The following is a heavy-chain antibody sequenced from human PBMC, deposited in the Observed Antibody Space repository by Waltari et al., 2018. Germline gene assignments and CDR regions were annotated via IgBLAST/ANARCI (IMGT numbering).Heavy chain of an antibody. CDR1: GFTFSSYA. Sequence: QVQLVESGGGVVQPGRSLRLSCAASGFTFSSYAMHWVRQAPGKGLEWVAVISYDGSNKYYADSVKGRFTISRDNSKNTLYLQMNSLRAEDTAVYYCARDLGIAGSDYWGQGTLVTVSS. CDR3: ARDLGIAGSDY. J-gene: IGHJ4*02. CDR2: ISYDGSNK. D-gene: IGHD6-13*01. V-gene: IGHV3-30-3*01.